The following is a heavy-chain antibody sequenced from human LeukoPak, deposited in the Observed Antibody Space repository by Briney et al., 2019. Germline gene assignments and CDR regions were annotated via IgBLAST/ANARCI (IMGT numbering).Heavy chain of an antibody. D-gene: IGHD2-2*01. Sequence: SVKVSRKASGGTFSSYAISWVRQAPGQGLEWMGGIIPIFGTANYAQKFQGRVTITADKSTSTAYMELSSLRSEDTAVYYCASGRTDIVVVPATLRNYYFDYWGQGTLVTVSS. CDR3: ASGRTDIVVVPATLRNYYFDY. CDR1: GGTFSSYA. J-gene: IGHJ4*02. CDR2: IIPIFGTA. V-gene: IGHV1-69*06.